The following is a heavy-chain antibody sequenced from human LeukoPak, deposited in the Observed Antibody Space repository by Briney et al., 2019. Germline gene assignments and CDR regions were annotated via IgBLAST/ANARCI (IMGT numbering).Heavy chain of an antibody. CDR3: AVGVYYFDY. CDR2: IEQDGSEK. J-gene: IGHJ4*02. V-gene: IGHV3-7*02. CDR1: GFTFVSFW. D-gene: IGHD3-10*01. Sequence: QPGGSLRLSCAPSGFTFVSFWISWVRQAPGKGLEWVANIEQDGSEKYYVDSVKGRFTISRDNAKNSLCLQMNSLRAEDTAVYYCAVGVYYFDYWGQGTLITVSS.